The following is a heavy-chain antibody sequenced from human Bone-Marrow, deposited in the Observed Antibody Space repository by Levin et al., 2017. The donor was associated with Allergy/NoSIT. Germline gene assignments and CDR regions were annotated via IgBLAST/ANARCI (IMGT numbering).Heavy chain of an antibody. CDR2: ISSSGVGT. D-gene: IGHD6-19*01. CDR3: AKFGSGWYNNYFDY. V-gene: IGHV3-23*01. CDR1: GFTFSSYA. J-gene: IGHJ4*02. Sequence: GESLKISCAASGFTFSSYAMSWVRQAPGKGLEWVSGISSSGVGTYYADSVKGRFTISRDNSKNTLYLQMNSLGAEDTAVYYCAKFGSGWYNNYFDYWGQGTQVTVSS.